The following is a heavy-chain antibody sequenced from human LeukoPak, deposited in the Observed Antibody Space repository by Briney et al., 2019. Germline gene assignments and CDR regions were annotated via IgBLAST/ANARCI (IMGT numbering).Heavy chain of an antibody. Sequence: GGSLRLSSAASGFTFSSYWMSWDRQAPGKGLEWVANIKQDGSEKYYVDSVKGRFTISRDNAKNSLYLQMNSLRAEDTAVYYCARARQYYDILTGYYREFWFDPWGQGTLVTVSS. J-gene: IGHJ5*02. V-gene: IGHV3-7*03. CDR2: IKQDGSEK. D-gene: IGHD3-9*01. CDR3: ARARQYYDILTGYYREFWFDP. CDR1: GFTFSSYW.